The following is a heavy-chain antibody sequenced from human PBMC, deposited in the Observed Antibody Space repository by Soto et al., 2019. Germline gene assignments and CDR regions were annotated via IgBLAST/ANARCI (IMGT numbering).Heavy chain of an antibody. J-gene: IGHJ4*02. CDR1: GFTFSNYG. CDR3: AKVVEQQLVRCGLDC. D-gene: IGHD6-13*01. CDR2: ISSDGSSK. Sequence: QVQLVESGGGVVQPGTSLRLSCAASGFTFSNYGMHWVRQAPGKGLDCVASISSDGSSKYYADSVKGRFTISRVNSKNTLNLEMNSLRVEDTAVYYCAKVVEQQLVRCGLDCWGQGTLVTVSS. V-gene: IGHV3-30*18.